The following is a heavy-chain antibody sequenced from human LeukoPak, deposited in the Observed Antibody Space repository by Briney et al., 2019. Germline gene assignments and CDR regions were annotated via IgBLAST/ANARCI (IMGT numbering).Heavy chain of an antibody. V-gene: IGHV1-8*02. CDR3: ARDSIAAAPPHYYYYYMDV. D-gene: IGHD6-13*01. Sequence: ASVKVSCKASGYTFTGYYMHWVRQAPGQGLEWMGWINPNSGNTGYAQKFQGRVTMTRNTSISTAYMELSSLRSEDTAVYYCARDSIAAAPPHYYYYYMDVWGKGTTVTISS. J-gene: IGHJ6*03. CDR1: GYTFTGYY. CDR2: INPNSGNT.